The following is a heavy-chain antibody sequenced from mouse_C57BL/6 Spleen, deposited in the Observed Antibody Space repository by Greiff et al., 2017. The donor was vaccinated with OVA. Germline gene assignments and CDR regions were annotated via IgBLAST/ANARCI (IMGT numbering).Heavy chain of an antibody. CDR1: GYAFTNYL. J-gene: IGHJ3*01. Sequence: QVQLKQSGAELVRPGTSVKVSCKASGYAFTNYLIEWVKQRPGQGLEWIGVINPGSGGTNYNEKFKGKATLTADKSSSTAYMQLSSLTSEDSAVYFCARETTAQAGFAYWGQGTLVTVSA. V-gene: IGHV1-54*01. CDR3: ARETTAQAGFAY. CDR2: INPGSGGT. D-gene: IGHD3-2*02.